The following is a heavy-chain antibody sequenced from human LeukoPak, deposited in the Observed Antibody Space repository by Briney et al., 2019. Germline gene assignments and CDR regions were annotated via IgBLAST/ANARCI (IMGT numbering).Heavy chain of an antibody. CDR1: GFTFSSYG. Sequence: PGGSLRLSCAASGFTFSSYGMHWVRQAPGKGLEWVAVISYDGSNKYYADSVKGRFTISRDNSKNTLYLQMNSLRAEDTAVYYCRAGLDSWGQGTLVTVSS. D-gene: IGHD1-14*01. J-gene: IGHJ4*02. CDR2: ISYDGSNK. V-gene: IGHV3-30*03. CDR3: RAGLDS.